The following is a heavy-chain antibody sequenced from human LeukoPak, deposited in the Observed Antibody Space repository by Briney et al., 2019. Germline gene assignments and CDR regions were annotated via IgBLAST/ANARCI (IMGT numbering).Heavy chain of an antibody. CDR3: ARTLLPAHRGAFDI. CDR2: IYSSGSP. Sequence: PSETLSLTCTVSGGSISSYYWSWIRQPAGKGLEWIGRIYSSGSPNYNPSLSSRVIMSIDTSKNQFSLKLSSVTAADTAVYYWARTLLPAHRGAFDIWGQGTMVTVSS. J-gene: IGHJ3*02. D-gene: IGHD2/OR15-2a*01. V-gene: IGHV4-4*07. CDR1: GGSISSYY.